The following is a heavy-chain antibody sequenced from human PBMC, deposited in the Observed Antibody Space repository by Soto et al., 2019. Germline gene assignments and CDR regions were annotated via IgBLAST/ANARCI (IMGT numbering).Heavy chain of an antibody. J-gene: IGHJ6*02. D-gene: IGHD3-3*01. V-gene: IGHV3-23*01. CDR1: GFTFSSYA. Sequence: PGGSLRLSCAASGFTFSSYAMSWVRQAPGKGLEWVSAISGSGGSTYYADSVKGRFTISRDNSKNTLYLQMNSLRAEDTAVYYCARPSYYDFWSGYSIKTRXYYYGMDVWGQGTTVTVSS. CDR2: ISGSGGST. CDR3: ARPSYYDFWSGYSIKTRXYYYGMDV.